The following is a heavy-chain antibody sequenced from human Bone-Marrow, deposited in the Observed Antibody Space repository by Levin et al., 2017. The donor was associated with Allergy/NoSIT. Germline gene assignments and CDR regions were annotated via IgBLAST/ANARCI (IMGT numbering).Heavy chain of an antibody. J-gene: IGHJ5*01. Sequence: GGSLRLSCAASGFTFSRYSMNWVRQAPGRGLEWVSYISRSSSTISYADSVKGRFTISRDNAKNSLYLQMNSLREEDTAVYYCAGPDGSGTSCYYFFDSWGQGTLVTVSS. V-gene: IGHV3-48*02. CDR1: GFTFSRYS. CDR2: ISRSSSTI. CDR3: AGPDGSGTSCYYFFDS. D-gene: IGHD2-2*01.